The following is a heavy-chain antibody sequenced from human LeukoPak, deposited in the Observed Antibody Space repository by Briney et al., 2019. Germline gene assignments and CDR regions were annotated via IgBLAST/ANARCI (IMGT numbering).Heavy chain of an antibody. Sequence: GGSLRLSCAASGFTFSSYGMHWVRQAPGKGLEWVAVIWYDGSNKYYADSVKGRFTISRDNSKNTLYLQMNSLRAEDTAVYYCAKSGEWEPTYLDYWGQGTLVTVSS. CDR1: GFTFSSYG. CDR3: AKSGEWEPTYLDY. V-gene: IGHV3-33*06. D-gene: IGHD1-26*01. J-gene: IGHJ4*02. CDR2: IWYDGSNK.